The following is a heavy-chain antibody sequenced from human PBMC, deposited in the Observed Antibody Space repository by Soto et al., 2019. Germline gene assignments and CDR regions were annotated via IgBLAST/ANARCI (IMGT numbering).Heavy chain of an antibody. J-gene: IGHJ6*02. CDR2: IYHSGST. CDR1: GGSISSSNW. Sequence: PSETLSLTCAVSGGSISSSNWWSWVRQPPGKGLEWIGEIYHSGSTNYNPSLKSRVTISVDKSKNQFSLKLSSVTAADTAVYYCARDAGITIFGVVIGDYYGMDVWGQGTTVTVSS. D-gene: IGHD3-3*01. CDR3: ARDAGITIFGVVIGDYYGMDV. V-gene: IGHV4-4*02.